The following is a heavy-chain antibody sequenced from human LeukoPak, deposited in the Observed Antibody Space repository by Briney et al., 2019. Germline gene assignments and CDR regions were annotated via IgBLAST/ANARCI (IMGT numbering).Heavy chain of an antibody. J-gene: IGHJ4*02. CDR2: ISSSSSYI. D-gene: IGHD3-22*01. V-gene: IGHV3-21*01. CDR1: GFTFSSYS. CDR3: ARGGVYYYDSSGYYCDY. Sequence: GGSLRLSCPASGFTFSSYSMNWVRQAPGKGLEWVSSISSSSSYIYYADSVKGRFTISRDNAKNSLYLQMNSLRAEDTAVYYCARGGVYYYDSSGYYCDYWGQGTLVTVSS.